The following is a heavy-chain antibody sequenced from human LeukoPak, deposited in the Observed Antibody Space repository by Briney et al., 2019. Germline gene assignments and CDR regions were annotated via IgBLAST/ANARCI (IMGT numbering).Heavy chain of an antibody. Sequence: ASVKVSCKASGGTFSSYAISWVRQAPGQGLEWMGGIIPIFGTANYAQKFQGRVTITTDESTSTAYMELSSLRSEDTAVYYCATQPEYSSFEDAFDIWGQGTMVTVSS. J-gene: IGHJ3*02. V-gene: IGHV1-69*05. CDR1: GGTFSSYA. CDR2: IIPIFGTA. D-gene: IGHD6-6*01. CDR3: ATQPEYSSFEDAFDI.